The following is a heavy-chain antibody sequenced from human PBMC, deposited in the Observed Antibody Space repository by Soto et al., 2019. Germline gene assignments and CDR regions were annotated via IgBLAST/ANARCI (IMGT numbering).Heavy chain of an antibody. D-gene: IGHD6-19*01. J-gene: IGHJ6*02. CDR2: IYYSGST. CDR1: GGSVSSGSYY. CDR3: ARGIEGWYQGRYYYGMDV. Sequence: QVQLQESGPGLVKPSETLSLTCTVSGGSVSSGSYYWSWIRQPPGKGLEWIGYIYYSGSTHYNPSLKGRVSISVDTSKNQVSRKLSSVTAADTAVYYCARGIEGWYQGRYYYGMDVWGQGTTVTVSS. V-gene: IGHV4-61*01.